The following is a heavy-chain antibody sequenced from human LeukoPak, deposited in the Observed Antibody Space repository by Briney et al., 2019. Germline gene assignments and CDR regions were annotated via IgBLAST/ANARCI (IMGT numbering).Heavy chain of an antibody. V-gene: IGHV3-23*01. D-gene: IGHD3-22*01. J-gene: IGHJ3*02. CDR1: GFTFSSYA. CDR2: ISGSGGST. Sequence: GGSLRLSCAASGFTFSSYAMSWVRQAPGKGLEWVSAISGSGGSTYYADSVKGRFTISRDNSKNTLYLQMNSLRAEDTAVYYCEKGYYDSSGYYPDAFDIWGQGTMVTVSS. CDR3: EKGYYDSSGYYPDAFDI.